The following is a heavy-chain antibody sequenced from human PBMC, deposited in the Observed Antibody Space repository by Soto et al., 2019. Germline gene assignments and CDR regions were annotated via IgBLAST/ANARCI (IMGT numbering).Heavy chain of an antibody. CDR1: GFTFTIYA. V-gene: IGHV3-23*01. J-gene: IGHJ1*01. D-gene: IGHD4-17*01. CDR2: ISGSGGST. CDR3: ARTMTVTTFEEYFQH. Sequence: GGSLRLSCAASGFTFTIYAMSWVRQAPGKGLEWVSSISGSGGSTYYADSVKGRFTISRDNSKNTLYLQMKSLRAEDTAVYYCARTMTVTTFEEYFQHWGQGTLVTVSS.